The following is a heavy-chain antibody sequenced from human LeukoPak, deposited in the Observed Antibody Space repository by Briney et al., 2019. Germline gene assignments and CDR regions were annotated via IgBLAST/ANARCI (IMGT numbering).Heavy chain of an antibody. CDR3: AKGEYTYGPGSFDY. J-gene: IGHJ4*02. V-gene: IGHV3-30*18. Sequence: GRSLRLSCAASGFTVSTYGMHWVRQAPGKGLEWVAVISNDGSNKYYADSVKGRFTISRDNSKNTLYLQMNSLRAEDSAVYYCAKGEYTYGPGSFDYWGQGTLVTVSS. CDR2: ISNDGSNK. D-gene: IGHD3-10*01. CDR1: GFTVSTYG.